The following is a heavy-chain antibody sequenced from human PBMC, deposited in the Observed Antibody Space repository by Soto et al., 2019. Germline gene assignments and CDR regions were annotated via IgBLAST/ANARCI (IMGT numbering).Heavy chain of an antibody. V-gene: IGHV1-18*04. CDR2: ITVSNGNT. J-gene: IGHJ4*02. CDR3: ARSYSYGSYWYFDD. Sequence: SGKVTCKDSGHTFSTYGVSWVRQAPGQGLEWMGWITVSNGNTNYIDNLQGRVTMTTDTSTTTAYMELWRLRSDDTAVYYCARSYSYGSYWYFDDWGQGTLVTVSS. CDR1: GHTFSTYG. D-gene: IGHD5-18*01.